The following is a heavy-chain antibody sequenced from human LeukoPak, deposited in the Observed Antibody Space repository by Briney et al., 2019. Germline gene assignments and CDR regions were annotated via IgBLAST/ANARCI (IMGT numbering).Heavy chain of an antibody. V-gene: IGHV4-34*01. Sequence: PSETLSLTCAVYGGSFSGYYWSWIRQPPGKGLEWIGEINHSGSTNYNPSLKSRVTISVDTSKNQFSLKLSSVTAADTAVYYCGRVGVKYGSGRYQSYYMDVWGKGTTVNVSS. J-gene: IGHJ6*03. CDR2: INHSGST. CDR3: GRVGVKYGSGRYQSYYMDV. CDR1: GGSFSGYY. D-gene: IGHD3-10*01.